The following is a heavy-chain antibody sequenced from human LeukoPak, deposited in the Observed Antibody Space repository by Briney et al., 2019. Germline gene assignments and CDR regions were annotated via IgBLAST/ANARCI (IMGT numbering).Heavy chain of an antibody. J-gene: IGHJ6*03. D-gene: IGHD2-15*01. Sequence: GASVKVSCKASGYTFTSYGISWVRQAPGQGLEWMGWISAYNGNTNYAQKLQGRVTMTTDTSTSTAYMELRSLRSDDTAVYYCARGSMGCSGGSCYYYYYMDVWGKGTTVTVSS. V-gene: IGHV1-18*01. CDR3: ARGSMGCSGGSCYYYYYMDV. CDR1: GYTFTSYG. CDR2: ISAYNGNT.